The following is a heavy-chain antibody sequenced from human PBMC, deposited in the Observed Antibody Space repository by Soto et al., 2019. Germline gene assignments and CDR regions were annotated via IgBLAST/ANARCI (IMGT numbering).Heavy chain of an antibody. D-gene: IGHD3-3*01. CDR2: ISSSGVYI. J-gene: IGHJ6*02. Sequence: EVQLVESGGGLVKPGGSVRVSCAASGFSFTHYTMNWVRQAPGKGLEWVSAISSSGVYIYYADSVQGRFTISRDNARNSLYLQMDSLGAEDTAVYYCATANYDFWSGSSNYFGMDVWGQGTTVTVSS. CDR1: GFSFTHYT. CDR3: ATANYDFWSGSSNYFGMDV. V-gene: IGHV3-21*01.